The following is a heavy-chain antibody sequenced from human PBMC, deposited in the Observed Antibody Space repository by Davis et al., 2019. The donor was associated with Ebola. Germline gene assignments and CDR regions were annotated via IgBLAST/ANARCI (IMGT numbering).Heavy chain of an antibody. J-gene: IGHJ2*01. Sequence: SETLSLTCTVSGHSIRSGYCWGWIRQPPGEGLELIGRIYDSGSTDYNPSLKSRVTISVDTSKNQFSLRLRSVTAADTAVYYCARRYLRGWYFDLWGRGTLVTVSS. CDR1: GHSIRSGYC. D-gene: IGHD1-14*01. CDR2: IYDSGST. CDR3: ARRYLRGWYFDL. V-gene: IGHV4-38-2*02.